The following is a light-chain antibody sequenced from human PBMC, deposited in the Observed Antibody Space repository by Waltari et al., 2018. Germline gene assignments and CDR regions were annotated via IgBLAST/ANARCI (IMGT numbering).Light chain of an antibody. V-gene: IGKV1-NL1*01. J-gene: IGKJ3*01. Sequence: DIQMTQSPSFLSVPVGDKVTITCQASQNIDDSLAWYQQKPGKAPRSLIYDTSILESGVPSRFSGSGSGTDFSLTISSLQPEDFATYYCQQYDSAPVTFGPGTKL. CDR1: QNIDDS. CDR2: DTS. CDR3: QQYDSAPVT.